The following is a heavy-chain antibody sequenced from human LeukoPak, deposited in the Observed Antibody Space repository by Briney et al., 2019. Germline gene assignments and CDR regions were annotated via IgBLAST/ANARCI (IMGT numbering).Heavy chain of an antibody. Sequence: SETLSLTCAVYGGSFSGYYWSWIRQPPGKGLEWIGEINHSGSTNYNPSLKSRVTISVDTSKNQFSLKLSSVTAADTAVYYCARAGPTPYSGSYSLFDYWGQGTLVTVSS. CDR3: ARAGPTPYSGSYSLFDY. CDR2: INHSGST. J-gene: IGHJ4*02. D-gene: IGHD1-26*01. CDR1: GGSFSGYY. V-gene: IGHV4-34*01.